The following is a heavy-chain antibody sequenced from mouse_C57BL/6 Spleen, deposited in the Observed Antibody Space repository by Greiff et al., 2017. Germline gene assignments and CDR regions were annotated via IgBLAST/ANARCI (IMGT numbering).Heavy chain of an antibody. V-gene: IGHV1-43*01. CDR1: GYSFTGYY. J-gene: IGHJ1*03. Sequence: EVQLQQSGPELVKPGASVKISCKASGYSFTGYYMHWVKQSSEKSLEWIGEINPSTGGTSYNQKFKGKATLTVDKSSSTAYMQLKSLTSEDSAVYYCARGGYFDVWGTGTTVTVSS. CDR2: INPSTGGT. CDR3: ARGGYFDV.